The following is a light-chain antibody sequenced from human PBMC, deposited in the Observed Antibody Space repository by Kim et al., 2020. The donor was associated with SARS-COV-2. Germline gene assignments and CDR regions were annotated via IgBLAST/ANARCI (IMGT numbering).Light chain of an antibody. CDR1: SLRSYY. Sequence: SSELTQDPAVSVALVQTVRITCQGDSLRSYYASWYQQKPGQAPVLVIYGKNNRPSGIPDRFSGSSSGNTASLTITGAQAEDEADYYCNSRDSSGNLYVFG. CDR2: GKN. CDR3: NSRDSSGNLYV. V-gene: IGLV3-19*01. J-gene: IGLJ1*01.